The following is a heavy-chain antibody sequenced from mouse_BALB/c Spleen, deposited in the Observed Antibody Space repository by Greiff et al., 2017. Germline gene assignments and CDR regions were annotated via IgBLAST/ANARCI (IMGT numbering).Heavy chain of an antibody. J-gene: IGHJ2*01. CDR3: ARGTLVGDY. CDR2: ISDGGSYT. CDR1: GFTFSDYY. Sequence: EVQGVESGGGLVKPGGSLKLSCAASGFTFSDYYMYWVRQTPEKRLEWVATISDGGSYTYYPDSVKGRFTISRDNAKNNLYLQMSSLKSEDTAMYYCARGTLVGDYWGQGTTLTVSS. V-gene: IGHV5-4*02.